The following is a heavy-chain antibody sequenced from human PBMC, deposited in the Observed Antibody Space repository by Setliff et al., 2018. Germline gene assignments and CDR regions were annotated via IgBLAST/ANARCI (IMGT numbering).Heavy chain of an antibody. CDR3: ARGSGYLTSFYYYYYGMDV. V-gene: IGHV3-11*04. CDR1: GFTFSDYY. D-gene: IGHD5-12*01. Sequence: GGSLRLFCAASGFTFSDYYMSWIRQAPGKGLEWVSYISSSGSTIYYADSVKGRFTISRDNAKNSLYLQMNSLRAEDTAVYYCARGSGYLTSFYYYYYGMDVWGQGTTVTVSS. J-gene: IGHJ6*02. CDR2: ISSSGSTI.